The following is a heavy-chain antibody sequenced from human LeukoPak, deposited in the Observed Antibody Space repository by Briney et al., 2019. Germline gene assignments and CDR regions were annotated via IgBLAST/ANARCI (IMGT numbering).Heavy chain of an antibody. CDR1: GFTVINAW. CDR2: LKSKIDGGAT. J-gene: IGHJ4*02. D-gene: IGHD4-23*01. V-gene: IGHV3-15*05. Sequence: PGGSLRLSCAASGFTVINAWMNWVRQAPGKGLEWLGRLKSKIDGGATDYAAPVKGRFTISRDDSKNTLYLQLNSLRTEDTAVYYCTTHLQYGGNSGWGQGTLVTVSS. CDR3: TTHLQYGGNSG.